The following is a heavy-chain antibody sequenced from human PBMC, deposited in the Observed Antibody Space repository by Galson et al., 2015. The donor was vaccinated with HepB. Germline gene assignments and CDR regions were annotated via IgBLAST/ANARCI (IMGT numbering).Heavy chain of an antibody. D-gene: IGHD6-6*01. V-gene: IGHV3-7*03. CDR3: ARVYSSSSGRALDY. Sequence: SLRLSCAASGFTFSTSWMSWVRQAPGKGLEWVANIKQDGSEQDYVDSVKGRFTISRDNAENSLYLQMNSLRAEDTAVYHCARVYSSSSGRALDYWGQGTLVTVSS. CDR2: IKQDGSEQ. J-gene: IGHJ4*02. CDR1: GFTFSTSW.